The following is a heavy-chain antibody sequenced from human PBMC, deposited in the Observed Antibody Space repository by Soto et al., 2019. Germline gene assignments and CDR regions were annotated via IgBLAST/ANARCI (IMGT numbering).Heavy chain of an antibody. CDR2: ISYDGSNK. D-gene: IGHD6-19*01. CDR1: GFTFNSYA. V-gene: IGHV3-30-3*01. J-gene: IGHJ4*02. CDR3: ARDGGQWLVRDYFDY. Sequence: GGSLGLSCAASGFTFNSYAMHWVRQAPGKGLEWVAVISYDGSNKYYADSVKGRFTISRDNSKNTLYLQMNSLRAEDTAVYYCARDGGQWLVRDYFDYWGQGTLVTAPQ.